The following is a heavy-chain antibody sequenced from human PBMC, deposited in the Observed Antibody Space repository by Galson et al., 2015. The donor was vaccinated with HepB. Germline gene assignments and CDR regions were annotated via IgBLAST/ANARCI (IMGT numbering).Heavy chain of an antibody. D-gene: IGHD3-3*01. Sequence: SVKVSCKASGYTFTDYYMHWVRQAPGQGLEWMGWINPNRGGTNYAQTFQGRVTMTRDTSIGTAYMELSRLRSDDTAVYYCARAENDYDFWSGYYTEGYFDYWGQGTLVTVSS. CDR3: ARAENDYDFWSGYYTEGYFDY. CDR2: INPNRGGT. CDR1: GYTFTDYY. J-gene: IGHJ4*02. V-gene: IGHV1-2*02.